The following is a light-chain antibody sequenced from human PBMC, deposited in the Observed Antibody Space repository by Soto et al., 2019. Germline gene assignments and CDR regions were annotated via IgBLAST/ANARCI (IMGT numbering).Light chain of an antibody. J-gene: IGKJ2*01. CDR1: QSVSSNF. CDR2: GAS. CDR3: QQYVSSPPRAT. V-gene: IGKV3-20*01. Sequence: EVVLTQSPGTLSLSPGEGATLSCRASQSVSSNFLAWYQQKPGQAPRLLIYGASSRATGIPDRFSGSGSGTDFTLTISRLEPEDFAVYYCQQYVSSPPRATFGQGTKLEIK.